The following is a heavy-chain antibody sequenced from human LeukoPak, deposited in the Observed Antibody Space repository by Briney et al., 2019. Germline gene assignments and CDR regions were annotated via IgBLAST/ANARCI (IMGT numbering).Heavy chain of an antibody. CDR1: GFTFDDYA. D-gene: IGHD3-22*01. CDR3: AKGRYYYDSSGYDY. V-gene: IGHV3-9*03. CDR2: ISWNSGSI. J-gene: IGHJ4*02. Sequence: PGRSLRLSXAASGFTFDDYAMHWVRQAPGKGLEWVSGISWNSGSICYADSVKGRFTISRDNAKNSLYLQMNSLRAEDMALYYCAKGRYYYDSSGYDYWGQGTLVTVSS.